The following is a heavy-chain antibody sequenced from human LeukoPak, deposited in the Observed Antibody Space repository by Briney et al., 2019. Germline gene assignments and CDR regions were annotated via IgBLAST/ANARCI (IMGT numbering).Heavy chain of an antibody. CDR3: ARVWAPAAISGSYYGMDV. D-gene: IGHD2-2*01. CDR1: GFTFSSYW. CDR2: IKQDGSEK. V-gene: IGHV3-7*01. J-gene: IGHJ6*02. Sequence: GGSLRLSCVASGFTFSSYWMSWVRQAPGKGLEWVANIKQDGSEKYYVDSVKGRFTISRDNAKNSLYLQMNSLRAEDTAVYYCARVWAPAAISGSYYGMDVWGQGTTVTVSS.